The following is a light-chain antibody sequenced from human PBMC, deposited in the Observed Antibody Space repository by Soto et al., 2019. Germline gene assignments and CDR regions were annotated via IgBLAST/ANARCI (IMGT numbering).Light chain of an antibody. CDR1: QSFSSRY. CDR3: QQYGSSPWT. V-gene: IGKV3-20*01. Sequence: ESVLTQSPGTLSLSPGERATLSCRASQSFSSRYLAWYQQKPGQAPRLLIYGASSRATGIPDRFSGSGSGTDFTLTISRLEPEDFAVYYCQQYGSSPWTFGQGTKVDIK. CDR2: GAS. J-gene: IGKJ1*01.